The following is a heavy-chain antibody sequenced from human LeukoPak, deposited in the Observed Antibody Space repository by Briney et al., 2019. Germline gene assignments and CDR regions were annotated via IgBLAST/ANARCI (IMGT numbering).Heavy chain of an antibody. CDR1: GYTFTSYA. D-gene: IGHD6-19*01. V-gene: IGHV1-3*01. Sequence: ASVKVSCKASGYTFTSYAMHWVRQAPGQRLEWMGWINAGNGNTKYSQKFQGRVTMTRDTSISTAYMELSRLRSDDTAVYYCARDLRRGSSGWYWGDWFDPWGQGTLVTVSS. CDR2: INAGNGNT. J-gene: IGHJ5*02. CDR3: ARDLRRGSSGWYWGDWFDP.